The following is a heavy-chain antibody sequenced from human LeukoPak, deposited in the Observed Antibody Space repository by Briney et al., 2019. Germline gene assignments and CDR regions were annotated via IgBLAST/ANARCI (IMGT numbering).Heavy chain of an antibody. V-gene: IGHV3-7*01. CDR1: GFTFSSYW. CDR2: IRQDGGEK. Sequence: GGSLRLSCAVSGFTFSSYWRNWVRQAPGKGLEWVASIRQDGGEKSYVDSVKGRFTLSRDNTKNSLYLQMSSSRTADATVYYCGRSGTAGGIYFYLWGQGTLVTVSS. D-gene: IGHD6-13*01. CDR3: GRSGTAGGIYFYL. J-gene: IGHJ4*01.